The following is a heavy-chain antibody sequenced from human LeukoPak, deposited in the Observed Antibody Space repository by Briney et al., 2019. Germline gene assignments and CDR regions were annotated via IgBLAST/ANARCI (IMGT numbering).Heavy chain of an antibody. CDR2: IYYSGST. CDR3: ARVHHGGYVDY. D-gene: IGHD2-15*01. CDR1: GGSISSYY. J-gene: IGHJ4*02. Sequence: SETLSLTCTVSGGSISSYYWSWIRQPPGKGLEWIGYIYYSGSTNYNPSLKSRVTISVDTSKNQFSLKLSSVTAADTAVYYCARVHHGGYVDYWGQGTLVTVSS. V-gene: IGHV4-59*01.